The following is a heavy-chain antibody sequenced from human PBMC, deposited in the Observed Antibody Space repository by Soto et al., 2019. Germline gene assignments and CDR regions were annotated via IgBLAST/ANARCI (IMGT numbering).Heavy chain of an antibody. CDR3: ARDSGYCSSTSCYWNGMDV. CDR2: ISYDGSNK. CDR1: GFTFSSYA. Sequence: GGSLRLSCAASGFTFSSYAMHWVRQAPGKGLEWVAVISYDGSNKYYADSVKGRFTISRDNSKNTLYLQMNSLRAEDTAVYYCARDSGYCSSTSCYWNGMDVWGQGTTVTVSS. J-gene: IGHJ6*02. D-gene: IGHD2-2*01. V-gene: IGHV3-30-3*01.